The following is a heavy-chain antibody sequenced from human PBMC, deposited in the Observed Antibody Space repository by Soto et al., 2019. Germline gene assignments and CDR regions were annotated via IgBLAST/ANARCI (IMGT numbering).Heavy chain of an antibody. D-gene: IGHD2-21*01. V-gene: IGHV4-61*01. Sequence: SETLSLTCTVSGGSVSSGSYYWSWIRQSPGKGLEWIAYIYYTGYTNYNPSLQSRVTISIDTSKNQFSLKLSSVTAADTAVYYCARDPLDSYGMDVWGQGTTVTVSS. J-gene: IGHJ6*02. CDR2: IYYTGYT. CDR1: GGSVSSGSYY. CDR3: ARDPLDSYGMDV.